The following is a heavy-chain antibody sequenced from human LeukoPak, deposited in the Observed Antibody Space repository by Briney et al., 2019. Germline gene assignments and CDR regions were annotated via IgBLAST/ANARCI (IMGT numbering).Heavy chain of an antibody. Sequence: SGGSLRLSCAASGFTFDDYGMSWVRQAPGKGLEWVSGINWNGGSTGYADSVKGRFTISRDNAKSSLYLQMNSLRAEDTALYYCARAQNDYYYYYMDVWGKGTTVTASS. CDR3: ARAQNDYYYYYMDV. D-gene: IGHD1-1*01. CDR2: INWNGGST. J-gene: IGHJ6*03. CDR1: GFTFDDYG. V-gene: IGHV3-20*04.